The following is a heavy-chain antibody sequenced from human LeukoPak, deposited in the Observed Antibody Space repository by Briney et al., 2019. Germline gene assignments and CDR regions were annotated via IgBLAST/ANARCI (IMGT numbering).Heavy chain of an antibody. CDR2: ISAYNGNT. J-gene: IGHJ4*02. CDR3: ARRDIVVVVSASDY. Sequence: ASVKVSCKASGYTFADYYMQWVRQAPGQGLEWMGWISAYNGNTNYAQKLQGRVTMTTDTSTSTAYMELSRLRSDDTAVYYCARRDIVVVVSASDYWGQGTLVTVSS. CDR1: GYTFADYY. V-gene: IGHV1-18*04. D-gene: IGHD2-15*01.